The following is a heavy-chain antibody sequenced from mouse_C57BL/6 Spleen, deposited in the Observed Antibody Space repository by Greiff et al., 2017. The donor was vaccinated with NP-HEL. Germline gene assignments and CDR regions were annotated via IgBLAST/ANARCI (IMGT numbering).Heavy chain of an antibody. CDR2: IYPRSGNT. CDR1: GYTFTSYG. CDR3: AREGDDDEGYAMDY. D-gene: IGHD2-4*01. J-gene: IGHJ4*01. V-gene: IGHV1-81*01. Sequence: QVQLKESGAELARPGASVKLSCKASGYTFTSYGISWVKQRTGQGLEWIGEIYPRSGNTYYNEKFKGKATLTADKSSSTAYMELRSLTSEDSAVYFCAREGDDDEGYAMDYWGQGTSVTVSS.